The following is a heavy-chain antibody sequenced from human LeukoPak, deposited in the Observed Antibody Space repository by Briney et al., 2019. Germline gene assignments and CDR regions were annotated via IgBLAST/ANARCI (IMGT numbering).Heavy chain of an antibody. D-gene: IGHD1-26*01. CDR2: IIPIFGIA. CDR3: ARRVGARFDY. Sequence: AASVKVSCKASGGTFSSYAISWVRQAPGQGLEWMGRIIPIFGIANYAQKFQGRVTITADKSTSTAYMELSSLRSEDTAVYYCARRVGARFDYWGQGTLVTVSS. J-gene: IGHJ4*02. CDR1: GGTFSSYA. V-gene: IGHV1-69*04.